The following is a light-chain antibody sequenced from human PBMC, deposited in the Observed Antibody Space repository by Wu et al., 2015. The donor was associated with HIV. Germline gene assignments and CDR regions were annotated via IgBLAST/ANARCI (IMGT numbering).Light chain of an antibody. CDR2: KAS. CDR3: QQYHSYPYT. Sequence: DIQMTQSPSTLSASVGDRVTITCRASQYISRWLAWYQQKPGKAPKLLIYKASSLEGGVPSRFSGSESGTQFTLTISSLQPDDFATYYCQQYHSYPYTFGQGTKLEIK. V-gene: IGKV1-5*03. CDR1: QYISRW. J-gene: IGKJ2*01.